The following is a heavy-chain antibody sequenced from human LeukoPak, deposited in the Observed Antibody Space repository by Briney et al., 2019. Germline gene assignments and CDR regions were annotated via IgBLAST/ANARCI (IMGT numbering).Heavy chain of an antibody. V-gene: IGHV3-30-3*01. CDR2: IPYDGNSK. J-gene: IGHJ4*02. D-gene: IGHD3-10*01. CDR3: ARGDGSGSWRIDY. Sequence: PGGSLRLSCAASGFIFNNYAMHWVRHVPGRGLEWLAVIPYDGNSKYYADSVNGRFTISRDNSKNTLYLQMGSLRPEDTAVYYCARGDGSGSWRIDYWGQGTLVIVPS. CDR1: GFIFNNYA.